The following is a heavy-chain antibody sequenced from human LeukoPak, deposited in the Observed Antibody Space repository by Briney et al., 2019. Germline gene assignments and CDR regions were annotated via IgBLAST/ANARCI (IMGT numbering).Heavy chain of an antibody. J-gene: IGHJ6*03. CDR2: IRKKRYSATT. CDR3: ARGVDSGDERHVYFYYYMDV. D-gene: IGHD5-12*01. Sequence: PGGSLRLSCTTSGFTFGDFVMSWVRQAPGKGLEWVGFIRKKRYSATTESAQYVKGRYTILRDESKNTAYLQMDRLIDEDTAVNYCARGVDSGDERHVYFYYYMDVWGKGTTVTVSS. CDR1: GFTFGDFV. V-gene: IGHV3-49*04.